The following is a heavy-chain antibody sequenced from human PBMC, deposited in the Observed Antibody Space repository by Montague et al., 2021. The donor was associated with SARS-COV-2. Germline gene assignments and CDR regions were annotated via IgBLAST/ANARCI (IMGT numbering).Heavy chain of an antibody. J-gene: IGHJ2*01. CDR1: GGSISSSSHY. CDR3: ARSDLSVSALVVYATSGGYFDR. CDR2: IYYSGST. Sequence: SETLSLTCTVSGGSISSSSHYWGWIRQPPGKGLEWIGSIYYSGSTYLNPSLKSRVTISVDTSKNQFSLKLSSVTAADTAVYYCARSDLSVSALVVYATSGGYFDRWGRGTLVTVSS. V-gene: IGHV4-39*07. D-gene: IGHD2-8*02.